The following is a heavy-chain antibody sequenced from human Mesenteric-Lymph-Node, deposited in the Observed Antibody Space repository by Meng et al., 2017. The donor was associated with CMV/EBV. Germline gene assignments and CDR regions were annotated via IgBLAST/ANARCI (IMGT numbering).Heavy chain of an antibody. D-gene: IGHD3-10*01. J-gene: IGHJ3*02. V-gene: IGHV4-39*07. CDR2: VYNTGTT. CDR1: GGSISGGDYY. CDR3: ARVTPTVVTIRGAFHI. Sequence: SETLSLTCNVSGGSISGGDYYWGWIRQPPGKGLEWIASVYNTGTTYYSPSLKSRVTLSVDTSKNQFSLKLSSVTAADTAVFYCARVTPTVVTIRGAFHIWGQGTMVTVS.